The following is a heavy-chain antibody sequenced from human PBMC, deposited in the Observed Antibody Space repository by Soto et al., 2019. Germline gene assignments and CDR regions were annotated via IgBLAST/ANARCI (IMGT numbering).Heavy chain of an antibody. V-gene: IGHV3-23*01. D-gene: IGHD2-15*01. Sequence: PGGSLRLSWAASGFTFSSYAMGWVRQGPGKGLEWVAVVSIGGSTHYADSVRGRFTISRDNSKNTLSLQMNSLTAEDTAVYFCAKRRGAGGHFDYRGQGALVTVSS. CDR1: GFTFSSYA. CDR3: AKRRGAGGHFDY. CDR2: VSIGGST. J-gene: IGHJ4*02.